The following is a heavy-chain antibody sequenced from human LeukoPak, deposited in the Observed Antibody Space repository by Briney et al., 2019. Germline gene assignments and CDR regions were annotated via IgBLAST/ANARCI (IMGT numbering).Heavy chain of an antibody. D-gene: IGHD1-26*01. CDR1: GGSFRGHY. V-gene: IGHV4-34*01. J-gene: IGHJ4*02. CDR3: ARGATTWPDY. CDR2: VNHSGST. Sequence: SETLSLTCAVYGGSFRGHYWTWIRQFPGKGLEWIGEVNHSGSTNFNPSLKSRLTISVDTSKNQFSLKLRSVTAADTAVYYCARGATTWPDYWGQGTLVTVSS.